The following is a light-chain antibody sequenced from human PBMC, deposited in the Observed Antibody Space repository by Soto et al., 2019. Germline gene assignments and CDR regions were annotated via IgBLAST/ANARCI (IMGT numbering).Light chain of an antibody. CDR3: CSYADSFYV. CDR1: GSDVGGYNY. Sequence: QSVLTQPHSGSGSPGQAVAISCTGTGSDVGGYNYVSWYQQHPGKAPKLMIYDVNKRPSGVPDRFSGSKSGNTASLTISGLQAEDEADYYCCSYADSFYVFGTGTKVTVL. V-gene: IGLV2-11*01. J-gene: IGLJ1*01. CDR2: DVN.